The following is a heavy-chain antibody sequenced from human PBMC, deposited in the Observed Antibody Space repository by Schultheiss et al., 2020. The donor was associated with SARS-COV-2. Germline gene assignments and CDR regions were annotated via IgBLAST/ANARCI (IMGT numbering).Heavy chain of an antibody. CDR3: AREGFGGVGAGVYDY. J-gene: IGHJ4*02. CDR2: IDPSDSYT. V-gene: IGHV5-10-1*04. D-gene: IGHD3-16*01. CDR1: GYSFTSYW. Sequence: GESLKISCKGSGYSFTSYWISWVRQMPGKGLEWMGRIDPSDSYTNYSPSFQGQVTFSADKSISTAYLQWRSLKASDTAMYYCAREGFGGVGAGVYDYWGQGTLVTVSS.